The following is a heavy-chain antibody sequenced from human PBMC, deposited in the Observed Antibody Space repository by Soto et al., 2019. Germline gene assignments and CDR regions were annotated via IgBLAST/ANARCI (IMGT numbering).Heavy chain of an antibody. Sequence: ASVKVSCKASGYTYTNYGISCVRQAPGQGLEWMGWISAYKGNTNYAQKLQGRVTMTTDTSTNTAYMELRSLRSDDTAVYYCARVITIFGVVPDPHDAFDVWGQGTMVTVSS. V-gene: IGHV1-18*01. J-gene: IGHJ3*01. D-gene: IGHD3-3*01. CDR2: ISAYKGNT. CDR1: GYTYTNYG. CDR3: ARVITIFGVVPDPHDAFDV.